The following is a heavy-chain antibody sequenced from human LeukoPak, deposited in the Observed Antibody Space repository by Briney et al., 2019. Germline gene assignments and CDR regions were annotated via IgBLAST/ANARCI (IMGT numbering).Heavy chain of an antibody. CDR2: VFYSGST. CDR3: ARHPSAVAGKTFDC. V-gene: IGHV4-59*08. D-gene: IGHD6-19*01. Sequence: SETLSLTCTVSGGSISSYYWSWIRQPPGKGLEWIGYVFYSGSTNYNPSLKSRVTISVDTSKNQISLKLTSVTAADTAVYYCARHPSAVAGKTFDCWGQGTLVAVSS. J-gene: IGHJ4*02. CDR1: GGSISSYY.